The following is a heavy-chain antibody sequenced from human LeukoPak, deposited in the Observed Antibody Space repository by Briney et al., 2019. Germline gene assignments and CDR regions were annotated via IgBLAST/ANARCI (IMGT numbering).Heavy chain of an antibody. J-gene: IGHJ6*04. CDR1: AYTFTSYG. CDR2: ISAYNGNT. D-gene: IGHD3/OR15-3a*01. Sequence: GASVKVSCKASAYTFTSYGISWVRQAPGQGLERLGWISAYNGNTNYAQKLQGRVTMTTETSTSTAYMELRSLRSDDTAVYYCARWTPNLDVWGKGTTVTVSS. V-gene: IGHV1-18*01. CDR3: ARWTPNLDV.